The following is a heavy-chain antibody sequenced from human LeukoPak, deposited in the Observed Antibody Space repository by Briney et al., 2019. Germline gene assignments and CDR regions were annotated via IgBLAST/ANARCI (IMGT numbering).Heavy chain of an antibody. D-gene: IGHD6-13*01. CDR1: GSRFTNYW. V-gene: IGHV5-51*01. J-gene: IGHJ4*02. CDR2: FYPADSDT. Sequence: GESLQISCQGSGSRFTNYWIAWVRPVPGKGLEWMGIFYPADSDTIYSPSFQGQVTFSADKSINTAYLQWSSLKASDTAMYYCATPSAAAPGTLDYWGQGTLVTVSS. CDR3: ATPSAAAPGTLDY.